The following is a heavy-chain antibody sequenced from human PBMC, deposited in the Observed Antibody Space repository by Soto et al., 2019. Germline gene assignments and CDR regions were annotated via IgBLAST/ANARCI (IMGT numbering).Heavy chain of an antibody. CDR1: GFTFSSYS. CDR2: ISSSSSTI. CDR3: ARAGDLYGDYGNYYYYGMDV. V-gene: IGHV3-48*02. Sequence: GGSLRLSCAASGFTFSSYSMNWVRQAPGKGLEWVSYISSSSSTIYYADSVKGRFTISRDNAKNSLYLQMNSLRDEDTAVYYCARAGDLYGDYGNYYYYGMDVWGQGTTVTVSS. J-gene: IGHJ6*02. D-gene: IGHD4-17*01.